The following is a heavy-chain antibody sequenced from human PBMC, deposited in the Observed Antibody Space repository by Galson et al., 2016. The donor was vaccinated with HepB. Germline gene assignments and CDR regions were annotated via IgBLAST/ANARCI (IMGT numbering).Heavy chain of an antibody. D-gene: IGHD3-3*01. J-gene: IGHJ4*02. Sequence: SLRLSCAASGFTFSGSAMHWVRQASGKGLEWVGRIRSKANNYATAYAASVKGRVTISRDDSKNTAYLQMNSLKTADTAVYYCTSLTIFGVVTNYWGQGTLVTVSS. V-gene: IGHV3-73*01. CDR2: IRSKANNYAT. CDR1: GFTFSGSA. CDR3: TSLTIFGVVTNY.